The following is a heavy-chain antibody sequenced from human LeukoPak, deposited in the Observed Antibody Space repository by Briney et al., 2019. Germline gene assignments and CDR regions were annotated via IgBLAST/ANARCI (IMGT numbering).Heavy chain of an antibody. J-gene: IGHJ4*02. CDR2: IYHSGST. D-gene: IGHD6-6*01. CDR3: ARSSSSSVSNDY. V-gene: IGHV4-38-2*01. CDR1: GYSISSGYY. Sequence: KPSETLSLTCAVSGYSISSGYYWGWIRQPPGKGLERIGSIYHSGSTYYNPSLKSRVTISVDTSKNQFSLKLSSVTAADTAVYHCARSSSSSVSNDYWGQGTLVIVSS.